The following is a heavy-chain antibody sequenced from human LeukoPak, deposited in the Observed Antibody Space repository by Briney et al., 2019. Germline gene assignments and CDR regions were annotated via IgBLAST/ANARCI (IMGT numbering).Heavy chain of an antibody. CDR2: IDTDGSFT. D-gene: IGHD1-26*01. V-gene: IGHV3-74*01. CDR1: GFTFSSYW. J-gene: IGHJ4*02. CDR3: IRGTVGAPGNDY. Sequence: GGSLRLSCAASGFTFSSYWMHCVRQAPGKGLVWVSRIDTDGSFTSYADSVRGRFTISRDNAKNTLYLKMSSLRAEDTAVYYCIRGTVGAPGNDYWGQGTLVTVSS.